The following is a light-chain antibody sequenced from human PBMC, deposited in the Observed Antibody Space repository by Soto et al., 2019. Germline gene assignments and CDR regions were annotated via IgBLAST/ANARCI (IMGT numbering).Light chain of an antibody. CDR3: QHYNSYSEA. CDR2: KAS. Sequence: DIQMTQSPSTLSAYVGDRVTITCRASQSISSSLAWYQQKPGRAPKLLIYKASSLESGVPSRFSGSGSGTEFTLTISSLQPDDFATYYCQHYNSYSEAFGQGTKVDIK. J-gene: IGKJ1*01. V-gene: IGKV1-5*03. CDR1: QSISSS.